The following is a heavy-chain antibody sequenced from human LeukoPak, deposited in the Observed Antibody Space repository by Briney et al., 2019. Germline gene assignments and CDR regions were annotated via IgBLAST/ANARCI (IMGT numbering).Heavy chain of an antibody. V-gene: IGHV3-30-3*01. CDR1: GFTFSNYA. J-gene: IGHJ4*02. D-gene: IGHD3-22*01. CDR3: ARGGYTNYFDSSGYYYEYGDY. CDR2: ISYDGSNK. Sequence: PGRSLRLSCAASGFTFSNYAMHWVRQAPGKGLEWVAVISYDGSNKYYADSVKGRFTISRDNSKNTLYLQMNSLRAEDTAVCYCARGGYTNYFDSSGYYYEYGDYWGQGTLVTVSS.